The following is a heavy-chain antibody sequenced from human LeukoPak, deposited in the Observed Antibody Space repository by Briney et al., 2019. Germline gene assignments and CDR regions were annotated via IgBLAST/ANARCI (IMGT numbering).Heavy chain of an antibody. J-gene: IGHJ4*02. Sequence: SETLSLSCTVSGGSVGSYYWSWIRQSPGKGLEWIGYIYYGGSANYNPSLKSRATISIDRSKNQFSLKLSSLTAADTAVYYCARRGSSYSFDYWGQGTLVTVSS. D-gene: IGHD6-13*01. CDR3: ARRGSSYSFDY. CDR1: GGSVGSYY. CDR2: IYYGGSA. V-gene: IGHV4-59*08.